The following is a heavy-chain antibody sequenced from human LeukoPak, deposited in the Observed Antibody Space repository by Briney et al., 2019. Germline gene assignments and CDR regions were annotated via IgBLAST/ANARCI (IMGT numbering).Heavy chain of an antibody. D-gene: IGHD6-13*01. CDR2: IYYSGST. J-gene: IGHJ4*02. Sequence: PSETLSLTCTVSGGSISSSSYYWGWIRQPPGKGLEWIGSIYYSGSTYYNPSLKSRVTISVDTSKNHFSLKLSSVTAADTAVYYCARQPYSSSWYYFDYWGQGTLVTVSS. CDR3: ARQPYSSSWYYFDY. CDR1: GGSISSSSYY. V-gene: IGHV4-39*01.